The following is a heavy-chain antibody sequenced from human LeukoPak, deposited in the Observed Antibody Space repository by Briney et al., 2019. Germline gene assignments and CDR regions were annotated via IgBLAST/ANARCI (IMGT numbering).Heavy chain of an antibody. Sequence: GGSLRLSCAASGFTFSSFAMSWVRQAPGKELEWVSAISGSGGSTYYADSVKGRFTISRDNSKNTLYLQMNSLRAEDTAVYYCAKHLAARPAYYYYMDVWGKGTTVTVSS. CDR3: AKHLAARPAYYYYMDV. D-gene: IGHD6-6*01. J-gene: IGHJ6*03. CDR2: ISGSGGST. V-gene: IGHV3-23*01. CDR1: GFTFSSFA.